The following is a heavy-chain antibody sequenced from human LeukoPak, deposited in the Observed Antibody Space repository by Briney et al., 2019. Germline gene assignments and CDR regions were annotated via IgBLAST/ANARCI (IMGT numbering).Heavy chain of an antibody. Sequence: SETLSLTCTVSGGSISSYYWSWIRQPAGKGLEWIGRIYTSGSTNYNPSLKSRVTMSVDTSKNQFSLKLSSVTAADTAMYYCAREGYCSSTSCYPAEYFQHWGQGTTVTVSS. D-gene: IGHD2-2*01. CDR1: GGSISSYY. CDR3: AREGYCSSTSCYPAEYFQH. CDR2: IYTSGST. J-gene: IGHJ1*01. V-gene: IGHV4-4*07.